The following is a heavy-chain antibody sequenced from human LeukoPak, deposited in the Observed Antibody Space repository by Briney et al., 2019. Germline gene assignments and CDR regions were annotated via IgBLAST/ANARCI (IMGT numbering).Heavy chain of an antibody. CDR2: ISGNGGST. CDR1: GFIFSSYA. J-gene: IGHJ6*02. V-gene: IGHV3-64*02. D-gene: IGHD3-22*01. Sequence: GGSLRLSCAASGFIFSSYAMHWVRQAPGKGLEYVSAISGNGGSTYYADSVKGRFTISRDNSKNTLYLQMGSLRAEDTAVYYCAKGARRITMIVVVITTPNYYGMDVWGQGTTVTVSS. CDR3: AKGARRITMIVVVITTPNYYGMDV.